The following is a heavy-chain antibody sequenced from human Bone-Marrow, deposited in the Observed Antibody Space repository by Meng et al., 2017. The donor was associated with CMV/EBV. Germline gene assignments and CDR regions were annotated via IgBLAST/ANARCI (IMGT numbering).Heavy chain of an antibody. D-gene: IGHD2-2*01. J-gene: IGHJ6*02. CDR2: IRYDGSNK. V-gene: IGHV3-30*02. CDR1: GFTFSSYG. Sequence: GGSLRLSCAASGFTFSSYGMHWVRQAPGKGLEWVAFIRYDGSNKYYADSVKGRFTISRDNSKNTLYLQMNSLRAEDTAVYYCAKPRVVVPAAPYYGMDVWGQGTTVTVSS. CDR3: AKPRVVVPAAPYYGMDV.